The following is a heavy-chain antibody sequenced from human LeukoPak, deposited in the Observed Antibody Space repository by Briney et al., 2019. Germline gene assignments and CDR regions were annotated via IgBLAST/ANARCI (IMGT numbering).Heavy chain of an antibody. CDR3: AKAGGFLLVKRFDY. V-gene: IGHV3-30*18. J-gene: IGHJ4*02. CDR1: GFTFSSYG. CDR2: ISYDGSNK. D-gene: IGHD3-9*01. Sequence: PGGSLRLSCAASGFTFSSYGMHWVRQAPGKGLEWVAVISYDGSNKYYADSVKGRFTISRDNSKNTLYLQMNSLRAEDTAVYYCAKAGGFLLVKRFDYWGQGTLVTVSS.